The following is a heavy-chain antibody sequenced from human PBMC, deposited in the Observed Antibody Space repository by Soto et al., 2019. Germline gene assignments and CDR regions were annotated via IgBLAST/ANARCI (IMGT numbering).Heavy chain of an antibody. D-gene: IGHD3-10*01. CDR3: ARVRFGELNFDY. CDR2: IYYSGST. J-gene: IGHJ4*02. CDR1: GGSISSGGYY. Sequence: QVQLQESGPGLVKPSQTLSLTCTVSGGSISSGGYYWSWIRQHPWKGLEWIGYIYYSGSTYYNPSLMSRVTISVDTSKNQFSLKLSSVTAADTAVYYCARVRFGELNFDYWGQGTLVTVSS. V-gene: IGHV4-31*03.